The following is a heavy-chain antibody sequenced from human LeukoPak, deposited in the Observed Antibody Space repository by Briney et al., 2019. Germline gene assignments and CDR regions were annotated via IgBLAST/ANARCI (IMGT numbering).Heavy chain of an antibody. CDR3: ARETPYSSSWTVFDY. V-gene: IGHV3-48*01. CDR2: ITISTGII. CDR1: GFTFSDYN. D-gene: IGHD6-13*01. Sequence: PGGSLRLSCAASGFTFSDYNMNCVRQGPGKGQEWVAYITISTGIIYYADSVKGRFTISRDNAKNSLYLQMNSLRAEDTAVYYCARETPYSSSWTVFDYWGQGTLVTVSS. J-gene: IGHJ4*02.